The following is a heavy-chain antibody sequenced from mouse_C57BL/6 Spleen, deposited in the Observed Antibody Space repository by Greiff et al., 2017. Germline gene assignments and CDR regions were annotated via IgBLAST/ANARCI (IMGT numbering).Heavy chain of an antibody. V-gene: IGHV1-18*01. J-gene: IGHJ3*01. CDR3: AIYGYDAWFAY. D-gene: IGHD2-2*01. Sequence: VQLQQSGPELVKPGASVKIPCKASGYTFTDYNMDWVKQSHGKSLEWIGDINPNNGGTIYNQKFKGKAKLTVDKSSSPAYMGLRSLTSEDTAVYYCAIYGYDAWFAYWGQGTLVTVSA. CDR1: GYTFTDYN. CDR2: INPNNGGT.